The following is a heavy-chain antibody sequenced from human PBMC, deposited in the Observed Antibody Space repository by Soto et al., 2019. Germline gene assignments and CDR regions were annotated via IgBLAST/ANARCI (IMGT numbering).Heavy chain of an antibody. D-gene: IGHD3-16*01. CDR3: ARRALAVDGGADYFDN. Sequence: EVQLVQSGAEMKKPGESLKISCKASGYSFSTYWIGWVRQMPGKGLEWMGITYPGDSDTRYSPSSRGQVTISVDKSITTAYLQWNSLKASDSAIYFCARRALAVDGGADYFDNWGQGTLVTVST. CDR2: TYPGDSDT. J-gene: IGHJ4*02. CDR1: GYSFSTYW. V-gene: IGHV5-51*03.